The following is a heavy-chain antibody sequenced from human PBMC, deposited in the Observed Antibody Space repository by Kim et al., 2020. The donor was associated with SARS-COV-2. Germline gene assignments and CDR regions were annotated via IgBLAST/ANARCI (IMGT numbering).Heavy chain of an antibody. V-gene: IGHV4-39*01. CDR1: GGSISTTNYF. J-gene: IGHJ3*02. CDR3: ARPPRGISRRTFDI. Sequence: SETLSLTCTVSGGSISTTNYFWGWIRQPPGKGLKWIATISYSGSTYYNPSLKSRVTISVDTSKNQFSLKLSSVTAADTAVYYCARPPRGISRRTFDIWGQGTMVTVSS. D-gene: IGHD3-3*01. CDR2: ISYSGST.